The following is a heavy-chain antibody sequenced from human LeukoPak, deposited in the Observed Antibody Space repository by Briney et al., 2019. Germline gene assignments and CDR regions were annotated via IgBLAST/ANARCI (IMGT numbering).Heavy chain of an antibody. D-gene: IGHD6-19*01. CDR2: ISWNSGII. CDR1: GFTFDDYA. Sequence: PGGSLRLSCAASGFTFDDYAMHWVRQAPGKGLEWVSGISWNSGIIGYADSVKGRFTISRDNAKNSLYLQMNSLRAEDTALYYCAKSVGYSSGTDFDYWGQGTLVTVSS. CDR3: AKSVGYSSGTDFDY. J-gene: IGHJ4*02. V-gene: IGHV3-9*01.